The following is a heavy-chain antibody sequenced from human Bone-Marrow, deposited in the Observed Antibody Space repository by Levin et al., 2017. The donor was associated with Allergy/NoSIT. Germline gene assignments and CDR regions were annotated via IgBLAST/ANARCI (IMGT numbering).Heavy chain of an antibody. V-gene: IGHV1-18*01. J-gene: IGHJ4*02. CDR3: ARDSSGAPDY. Sequence: WASVKVSCKASGYTFTSYGISWVRQAPGQGLEWMGWISAYNGDTNYAQELQGRVTMTTDASTSTAYMELRSLRSDDTAVYFCARDSSGAPDYWGQGTLVTVSS. D-gene: IGHD3-22*01. CDR1: GYTFTSYG. CDR2: ISAYNGDT.